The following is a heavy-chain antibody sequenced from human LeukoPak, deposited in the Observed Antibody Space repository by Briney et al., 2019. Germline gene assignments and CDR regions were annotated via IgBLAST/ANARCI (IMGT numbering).Heavy chain of an antibody. CDR2: IRYDGSNK. CDR1: GFTFSSYG. CDR3: AKDVQLLPGY. Sequence: GGSLRLSCAASGFTFSSYGMHWVRQAPGKGLEWVAFIRYDGSNKYYADSLKGRFTISRDNSKNTLYLQMNSLRAEDTAVYYCAKDVQLLPGYWGQGTLVTVSS. V-gene: IGHV3-30*02. J-gene: IGHJ4*02. D-gene: IGHD2-15*01.